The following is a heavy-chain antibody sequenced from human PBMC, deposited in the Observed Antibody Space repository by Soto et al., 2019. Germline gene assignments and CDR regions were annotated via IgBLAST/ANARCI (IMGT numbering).Heavy chain of an antibody. D-gene: IGHD3-3*02. Sequence: GGSLRLSCAASGFAFSNYEMNWVRQAPGKGLEWVSYISLSGSTIYYADSVKGRFTISRDDAKNSLYLQMDSLRADDTAAYYCARESFSASPNFFDYWGQGTLVTVSS. CDR2: ISLSGSTI. V-gene: IGHV3-48*03. J-gene: IGHJ4*02. CDR3: ARESFSASPNFFDY. CDR1: GFAFSNYE.